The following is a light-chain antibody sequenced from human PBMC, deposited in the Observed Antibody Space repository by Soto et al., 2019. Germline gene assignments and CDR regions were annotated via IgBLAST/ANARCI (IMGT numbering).Light chain of an antibody. Sequence: QSALTQPASVSGCPGQSITISCTGSSSDVGSYNLVSWYHQHPGKAPKLMIYELPKRPSGVSDRFSGSKSANTASLTISGLQAEDEADYYCCSYAGFSTLIFGGGTKLTVL. J-gene: IGLJ2*01. CDR2: ELP. CDR1: SSDVGSYNL. CDR3: CSYAGFSTLI. V-gene: IGLV2-23*02.